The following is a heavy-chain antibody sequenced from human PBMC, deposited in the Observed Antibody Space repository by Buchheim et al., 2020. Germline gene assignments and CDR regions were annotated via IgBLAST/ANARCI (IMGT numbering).Heavy chain of an antibody. J-gene: IGHJ5*02. CDR1: GGSISSGGYY. V-gene: IGHV4-31*03. D-gene: IGHD3-22*01. Sequence: QVQLQESGPGLVKPSQTLSLTCTVSGGSISSGGYYWSWIRQHPGKGLEWIGYIYYSGSTYYNPSLKSRVTISVDTSKKQFSLKLSSVTAADTAVYYCARDLVNYYDSSGYYSGVGWFDPWGQGTL. CDR3: ARDLVNYYDSSGYYSGVGWFDP. CDR2: IYYSGST.